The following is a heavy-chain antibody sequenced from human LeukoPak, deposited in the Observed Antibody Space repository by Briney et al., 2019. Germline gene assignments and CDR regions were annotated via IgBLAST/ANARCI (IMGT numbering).Heavy chain of an antibody. V-gene: IGHV3-23*01. CDR1: EFTFPSYV. CDR3: ATPGARWDRGWFDP. J-gene: IGHJ5*02. Sequence: PGGSLRLSCAASEFTFPSYVMTWVRQAPGKGLEWVSSIDASGDSAYYADSVKGRFTISRDNFKNTLYLQMNSLRGDDMAIYYCATPGARWDRGWFDPWGQGTLVTVSS. CDR2: IDASGDSA. D-gene: IGHD1-26*01.